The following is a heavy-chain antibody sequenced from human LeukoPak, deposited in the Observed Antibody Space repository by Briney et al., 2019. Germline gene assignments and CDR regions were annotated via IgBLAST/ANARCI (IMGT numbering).Heavy chain of an antibody. Sequence: GGSLRLSCAASGFTFSSYAMSWVRQAPGKGLEWVSAISGSGGSTYYADSVKGRFTISRDNSKNTVYLQMNSLRAEDTAVYYCAKDLGDYYDNSGYYWGQGTLVTVSS. CDR3: AKDLGDYYDNSGYY. CDR1: GFTFSSYA. CDR2: ISGSGGST. J-gene: IGHJ4*02. D-gene: IGHD3-22*01. V-gene: IGHV3-23*01.